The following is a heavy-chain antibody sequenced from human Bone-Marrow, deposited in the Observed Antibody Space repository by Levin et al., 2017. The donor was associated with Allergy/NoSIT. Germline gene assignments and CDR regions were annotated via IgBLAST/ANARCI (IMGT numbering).Heavy chain of an antibody. CDR1: GFTVSSSG. J-gene: IGHJ4*02. Sequence: GGSLRLSCAASGFTVSSSGMHWVRQTPGQGLEWVAVISSDEKNKYHADSVKGRFTISRDTSKNTLYLQMNSLRREDTALYYCAKDRTRTWSWDYWGQGTLVTVSS. V-gene: IGHV3-30*18. CDR3: AKDRTRTWSWDY. D-gene: IGHD2-2*01. CDR2: ISSDEKNK.